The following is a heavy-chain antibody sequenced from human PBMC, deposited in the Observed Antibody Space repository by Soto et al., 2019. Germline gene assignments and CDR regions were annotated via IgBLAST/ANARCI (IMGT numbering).Heavy chain of an antibody. V-gene: IGHV3-23*01. CDR3: AKVMHDSSGYYYPKGYYYYYGMDV. Sequence: PGGSLRLSCAASGFTFSSYAMGWVRQAPGKGLERVSALSGSGGSTYYADSVKGRFTISRDNSKNTLYLQMNSLTAEDTAVYYCAKVMHDSSGYYYPKGYYYYYGMDVWGQCTTVTVSS. CDR2: LSGSGGST. D-gene: IGHD3-22*01. CDR1: GFTFSSYA. J-gene: IGHJ6*02.